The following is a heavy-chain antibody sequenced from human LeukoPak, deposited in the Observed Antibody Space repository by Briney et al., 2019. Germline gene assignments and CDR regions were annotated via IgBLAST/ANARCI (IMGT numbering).Heavy chain of an antibody. CDR2: ISGSGSNT. D-gene: IGHD2-21*01. CDR3: AKLNLGEMAYFDS. Sequence: GGSLRLSCAASGFTFSSHAMAWVRQAPGKGLEWVSGISGSGSNTYYTDSVKGRFSISRDNPKNTLYLQMMGLRVEDTAIYYCAKLNLGEMAYFDSCGQGILVTVSS. J-gene: IGHJ4*02. CDR1: GFTFSSHA. V-gene: IGHV3-23*01.